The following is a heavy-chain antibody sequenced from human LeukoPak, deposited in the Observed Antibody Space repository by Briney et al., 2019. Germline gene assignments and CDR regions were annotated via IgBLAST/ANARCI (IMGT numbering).Heavy chain of an antibody. CDR1: GYTFTSYD. V-gene: IGHV1-8*03. CDR3: ARGSGSYYGNWFDP. D-gene: IGHD1-26*01. CDR2: MNPNSGNT. Sequence: ASVKVSCKASGYTFTSYDINWVRQAPGQGLEWMGWMNPNSGNTGYAQKFQGRVTITRNTSISTAYMELSSLRSEDTAVYYCARGSGSYYGNWFDPWGQGTLVTVSS. J-gene: IGHJ5*02.